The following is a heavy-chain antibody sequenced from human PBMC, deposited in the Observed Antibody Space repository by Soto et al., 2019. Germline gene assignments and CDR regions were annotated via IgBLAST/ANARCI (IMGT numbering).Heavy chain of an antibody. Sequence: EAQLLESGGGLVQPGGSLRLSCAASGFIFREYAMSWVRQAPGKGLEWVSVVGGRGGGIYYADSVRGRFIVSRDDSSDTLYLQMDRLRVEDTAIYYCAKDSFSRNGIHDPFVIWGQGTMVTVSS. CDR3: AKDSFSRNGIHDPFVI. D-gene: IGHD2-8*01. CDR2: VGGRGGGI. V-gene: IGHV3-23*01. CDR1: GFIFREYA. J-gene: IGHJ3*02.